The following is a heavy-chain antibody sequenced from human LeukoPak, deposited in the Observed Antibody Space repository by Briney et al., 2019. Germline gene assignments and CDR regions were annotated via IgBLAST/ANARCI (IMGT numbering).Heavy chain of an antibody. CDR2: ISYDGSNK. CDR3: ARDSQVWIGFYIYYYMDV. CDR1: GFTFSSYA. V-gene: IGHV3-30*09. Sequence: GRSLRLSCAASGFTFSSYAMHWVRQAPGKGLEWVAIISYDGSNKYYADSVKGRFAISRDNSKNTLYLQMNSLRAEDTAVYYCARDSQVWIGFYIYYYMDVWGKGTTVTVSS. D-gene: IGHD3-3*01. J-gene: IGHJ6*03.